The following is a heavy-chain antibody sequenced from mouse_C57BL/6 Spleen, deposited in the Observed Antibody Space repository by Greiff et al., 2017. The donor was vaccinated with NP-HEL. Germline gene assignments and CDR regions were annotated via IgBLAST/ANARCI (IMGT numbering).Heavy chain of an antibody. CDR3: ARKGSFYYGSSYGFDY. CDR2: IDPSDSYT. CDR1: GYTFTSYW. Sequence: VQLQQPGAELVKPGASVKLSCKASGYTFTSYWMQWVKQRPGQGLEWIGEIDPSDSYTNYNQKFKGKATLTVDTSSSTAYMQLSSLTSEDSAVYYCARKGSFYYGSSYGFDYWGQGTTLTVSS. V-gene: IGHV1-50*01. D-gene: IGHD1-1*01. J-gene: IGHJ2*01.